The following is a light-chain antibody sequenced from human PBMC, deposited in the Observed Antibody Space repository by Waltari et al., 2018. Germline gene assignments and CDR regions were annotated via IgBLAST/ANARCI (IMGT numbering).Light chain of an antibody. Sequence: QSALTQPAPVPGSPGKSITIPCTGTTSDVRTYNLVSWYQTHPGKVPKFLISEVTKRPSGVSNRFSGSKSGNTASLTISGLQAEDEADYYCCSYAGNFYVFGTGTTVTVL. CDR2: EVT. CDR3: CSYAGNFYV. CDR1: TSDVRTYNL. V-gene: IGLV2-23*02. J-gene: IGLJ1*01.